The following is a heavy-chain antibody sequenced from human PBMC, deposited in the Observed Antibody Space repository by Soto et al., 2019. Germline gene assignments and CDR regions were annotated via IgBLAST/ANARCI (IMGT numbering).Heavy chain of an antibody. CDR2: IHTTDGT. CDR3: ARALSSAAGLYFDF. V-gene: IGHV4-4*07. D-gene: IGHD6-13*01. J-gene: IGHJ4*02. CDR1: GGSISTYY. Sequence: QVQLQESGPGLVKPSETLSLTCTVSGGSISTYYWSWIRQPAGKGMEWIGRIHTTDGTKYNPSLKSRVTMSIDTSNNQFSLKLSSLTAADTAVYYCARALSSAAGLYFDFWGQGTLVNVSS.